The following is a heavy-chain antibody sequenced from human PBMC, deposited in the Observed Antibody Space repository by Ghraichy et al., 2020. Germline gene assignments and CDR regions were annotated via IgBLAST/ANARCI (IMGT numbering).Heavy chain of an antibody. CDR2: ISASNGNT. J-gene: IGHJ4*02. D-gene: IGHD3-22*01. CDR3: ARDRLNHYESSGYYFLGFDY. V-gene: IGHV1-18*01. CDR1: GYTFTSHG. Sequence: ASVKVSCKASGYTFTSHGISWERQAPGHGLEWMVWISASNGNTNYAQTLQGRVTMTTDTSTNTAYMERRSLRSDDTAVYYCARDRLNHYESSGYYFLGFDYWGQGNLVTVSS.